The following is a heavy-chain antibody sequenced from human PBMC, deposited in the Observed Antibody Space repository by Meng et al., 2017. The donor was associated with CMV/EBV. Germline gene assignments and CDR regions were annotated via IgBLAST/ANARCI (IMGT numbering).Heavy chain of an antibody. CDR1: GGSISSSSYY. Sequence: ESLKISCTVSGGSISSSSYYWGWIRQPPGKGLEWIGSIYYSGSTYYNPSLKSRVTISVDTSKNQFSLKLSSVTAADTAVYYCARAGARGASRYSSGYYSIDNWFDPWGQGTLVTVSS. CDR2: IYYSGST. J-gene: IGHJ5*02. CDR3: ARAGARGASRYSSGYYSIDNWFDP. V-gene: IGHV4-39*07. D-gene: IGHD3-22*01.